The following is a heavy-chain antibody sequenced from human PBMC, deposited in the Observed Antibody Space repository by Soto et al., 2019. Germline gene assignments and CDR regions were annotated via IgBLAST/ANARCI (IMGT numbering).Heavy chain of an antibody. CDR2: ISWNIGSI. D-gene: IGHD3-10*01. CDR3: AKPFGKTLGDPCGY. Sequence: EVQLVESGGGLVQPGRSLRLSCAASGFTFDDYAMHWVRQAPGKGLEWVSGISWNIGSIGYADSVKGRFTISRDNAKNSLYLQMNSLRAEDTALYYCAKPFGKTLGDPCGYWGQGTLVTVSS. CDR1: GFTFDDYA. J-gene: IGHJ4*02. V-gene: IGHV3-9*01.